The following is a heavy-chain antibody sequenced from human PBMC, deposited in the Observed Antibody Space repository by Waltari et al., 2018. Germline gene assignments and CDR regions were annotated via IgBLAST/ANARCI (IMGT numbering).Heavy chain of an antibody. V-gene: IGHV4-39*01. D-gene: IGHD6-19*01. CDR3: ARQRRQWLDPDAFDI. Sequence: QLQLQESGPGLVKPSETLSLTCTVSGGSISSSSYYWGWIRQPPGKGLEWIGSIYYSGSTYYNPSLKSRVTISVDTSKNQFSLKLSSVTAADTAVYYCARQRRQWLDPDAFDIWGQGTMVTVSS. CDR1: GGSISSSSYY. CDR2: IYYSGST. J-gene: IGHJ3*02.